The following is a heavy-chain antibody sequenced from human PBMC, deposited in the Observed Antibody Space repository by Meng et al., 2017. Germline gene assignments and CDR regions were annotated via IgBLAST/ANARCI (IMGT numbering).Heavy chain of an antibody. D-gene: IGHD3-22*01. V-gene: IGHV4-34*01. Sequence: LPECAQVLLKLSGTLSPTCAAYGGSFSGYYWSWIRQPPGKGLEWIGEINHSGSTNYNPSLKSRVTISVDTSKNQFSLKLSSVTAADTAVYYCARVPTYYYDSSGYYLFDYWGQGTLVTVSS. CDR1: GGSFSGYY. CDR3: ARVPTYYYDSSGYYLFDY. CDR2: INHSGST. J-gene: IGHJ4*02.